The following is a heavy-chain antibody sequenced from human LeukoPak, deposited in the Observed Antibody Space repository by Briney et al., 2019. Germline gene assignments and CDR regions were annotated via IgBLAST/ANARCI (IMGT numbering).Heavy chain of an antibody. V-gene: IGHV3-23*01. CDR1: EFTLSTHG. CDR2: VTSRRGT. J-gene: IGHJ4*01. CDR3: ATTRPYGTTWAGAFED. Sequence: GGSLRLSCAASEFTLSTHGLSWVRQAPGKRLEWVSTVTSRRGTHYTDSVQGRFITSRDNSENTFVLEMNSLRAEDTAVYYCATTRPYGTTWAGAFEDWGQGTPVIVSS. D-gene: IGHD6-19*01.